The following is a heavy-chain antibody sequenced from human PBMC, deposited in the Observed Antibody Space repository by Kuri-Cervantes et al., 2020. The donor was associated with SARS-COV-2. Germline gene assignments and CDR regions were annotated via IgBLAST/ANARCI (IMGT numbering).Heavy chain of an antibody. CDR1: GESFSGHY. J-gene: IGHJ6*03. Sequence: SETLSLTCAVYGESFSGHYWSWIRQPPGKGLEWIGEINHVGSTKYNPSLKSRVIVSVDTSKNQFSLNLTSVTAADTAVYHCARLRRLNRDWFATGYYMDVWGKGTKVTVSS. CDR2: INHVGST. V-gene: IGHV4-34*01. CDR3: ARLRRLNRDWFATGYYMDV. D-gene: IGHD3-9*01.